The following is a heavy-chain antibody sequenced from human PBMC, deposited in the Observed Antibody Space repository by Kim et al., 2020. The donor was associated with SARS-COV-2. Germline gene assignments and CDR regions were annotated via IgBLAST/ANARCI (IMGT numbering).Heavy chain of an antibody. J-gene: IGHJ4*02. CDR2: ISGSGGST. D-gene: IGHD3-10*01. Sequence: GGSLRLSCAASGFTFSSYAMSWVRQAPGKGLEWVSAISGSGGSTYYADSVKGRFTISRDNSKNTLYLQMNSLRAEDTAVYYCAPYSGFGELFPLYWGQGTLVTVSS. V-gene: IGHV3-23*01. CDR1: GFTFSSYA. CDR3: APYSGFGELFPLY.